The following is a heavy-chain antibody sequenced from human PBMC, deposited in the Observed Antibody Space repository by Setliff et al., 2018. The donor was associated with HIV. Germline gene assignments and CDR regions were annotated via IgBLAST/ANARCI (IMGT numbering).Heavy chain of an antibody. D-gene: IGHD3-22*01. J-gene: IGHJ3*01. V-gene: IGHV1-2*06. Sequence: ASVKVSCKASGYTFTAYYIHWVRQAPGHGLQLMGRIEPSSGGTNYIQKFQGRVTITRDTSIYTVYMELTGLISDDTAVYYCARQDHSSVNSGSLYAFDVWGQGTMVTVSS. CDR2: IEPSSGGT. CDR1: GYTFTAYY. CDR3: ARQDHSSVNSGSLYAFDV.